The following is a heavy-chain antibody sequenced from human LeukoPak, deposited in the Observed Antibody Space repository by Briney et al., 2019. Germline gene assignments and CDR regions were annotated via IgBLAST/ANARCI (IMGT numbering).Heavy chain of an antibody. CDR3: AGDYYDSSGYYSHDY. Sequence: GGSLRLSCAASGFTFSSYGMHWVRQAPGKGLEWVAVISYDGSNKYYADSVKGRFTISRDNAKNSLYLQMNSLRAEDTAVYYCAGDYYDSSGYYSHDYWGQGTLVTVSS. CDR1: GFTFSSYG. CDR2: ISYDGSNK. J-gene: IGHJ4*02. D-gene: IGHD3-22*01. V-gene: IGHV3-30*03.